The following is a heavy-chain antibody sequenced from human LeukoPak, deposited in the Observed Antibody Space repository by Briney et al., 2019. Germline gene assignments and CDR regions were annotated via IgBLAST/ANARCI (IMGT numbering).Heavy chain of an antibody. CDR3: ATGSNRYDSSDFDY. CDR2: IYSKTDGGTT. Sequence: GGSLRLSCAASGFTFSNAWMNWVRQAPGKGLEWVCRIYSKTDGGTTEYAAPVKGRFSISRDDSKNTLDLQMHSLKTDDTALYYCATGSNRYDSSDFDYWGQGTLVTVSS. D-gene: IGHD3-22*01. CDR1: GFTFSNAW. V-gene: IGHV3-15*01. J-gene: IGHJ4*02.